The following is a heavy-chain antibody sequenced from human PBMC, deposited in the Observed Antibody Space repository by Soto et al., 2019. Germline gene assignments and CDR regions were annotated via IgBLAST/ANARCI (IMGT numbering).Heavy chain of an antibody. J-gene: IGHJ4*02. V-gene: IGHV3-23*01. D-gene: IGHD4-17*01. CDR3: ASPPRATVTDNIFDF. CDR1: GFTLSNHA. CDR2: ISGSDGST. Sequence: QAGGSLRLSCTASGFTLSNHAMSWVRQAPGKGLEWVSVISGSDGSTYYADSVGGRFTISRDNSKNTLYLQMSSLRAEDTAVYYCASPPRATVTDNIFDFWGPGTLVTVSS.